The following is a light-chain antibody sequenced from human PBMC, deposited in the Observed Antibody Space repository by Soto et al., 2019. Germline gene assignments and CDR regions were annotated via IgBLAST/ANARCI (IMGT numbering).Light chain of an antibody. CDR1: QDISNY. Sequence: DIQMTQSPSSLSASVGDRVTITCQASQDISNYLNWYQQKTGKAPKLLIYDASNFDTGVPSRFSGSGSGTDFTFTISSLQPEDIATYYCQQYDNLITFGQGTRLEIK. CDR3: QQYDNLIT. V-gene: IGKV1-33*01. CDR2: DAS. J-gene: IGKJ5*01.